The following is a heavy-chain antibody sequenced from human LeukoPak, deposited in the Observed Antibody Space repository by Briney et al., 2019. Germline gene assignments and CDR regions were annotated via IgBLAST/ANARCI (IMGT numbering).Heavy chain of an antibody. D-gene: IGHD2-15*01. CDR1: GGSVSSGSYY. J-gene: IGHJ3*02. Sequence: SETLSLTCTVSGGSVSSGSYYWSWIRQPPGKVLEWIGYIYYSGGTNYNPSLKSRVTISVDTSKNQFSLKLSSVTAADTAVYYCARDRYCSGGSCYRGDAFDIWGQGTMVTVSS. CDR3: ARDRYCSGGSCYRGDAFDI. V-gene: IGHV4-61*01. CDR2: IYYSGGT.